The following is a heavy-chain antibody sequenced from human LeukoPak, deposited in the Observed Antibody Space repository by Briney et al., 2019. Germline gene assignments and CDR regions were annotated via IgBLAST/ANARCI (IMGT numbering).Heavy chain of an antibody. CDR2: IRFDGSNK. J-gene: IGHJ4*02. Sequence: GGSLRLSCAASGFTFSSYSMNWVRQAPGKGLEWVAFIRFDGSNKYYADSVKGRFTISRDNSKDTLYLQMNSLRAEDTAVYYCAKSPGSRSYPHYFDYWGQGTLVTVSS. CDR1: GFTFSSYS. CDR3: AKSPGSRSYPHYFDY. D-gene: IGHD3-10*01. V-gene: IGHV3-30*02.